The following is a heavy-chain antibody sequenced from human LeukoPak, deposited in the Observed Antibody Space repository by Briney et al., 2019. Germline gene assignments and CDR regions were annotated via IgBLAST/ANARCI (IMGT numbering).Heavy chain of an antibody. Sequence: SQTLSLTCTVSGGSISSGGYYWSWIRQHPGKGLEWIGYLYYSGSTYYNPSLKSRVTISVDTSKNQFSLKLSSVTAADTAVYYCAREGVVPAAMSGWYFDLWGRGTLVTVSS. CDR3: AREGVVPAAMSGWYFDL. D-gene: IGHD2-2*01. J-gene: IGHJ2*01. CDR1: GGSISSGGYY. V-gene: IGHV4-31*03. CDR2: LYYSGST.